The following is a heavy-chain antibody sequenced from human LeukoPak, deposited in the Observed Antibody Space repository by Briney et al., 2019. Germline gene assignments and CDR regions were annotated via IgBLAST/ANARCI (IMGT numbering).Heavy chain of an antibody. CDR2: INHSGST. V-gene: IGHV4-34*01. CDR1: GGSFSGYY. D-gene: IGHD6-13*01. CDR3: ARGVSAAGREFDY. Sequence: PSETLSLTCAVYGGSFSGYYWSWIRQPPGKGPEWIGEINHSGSTNYNPSLRSRVTISVDTSKNQFSLKLSSVTAADTAVYYCARGVSAAGREFDYWGQGTLVTVSS. J-gene: IGHJ4*02.